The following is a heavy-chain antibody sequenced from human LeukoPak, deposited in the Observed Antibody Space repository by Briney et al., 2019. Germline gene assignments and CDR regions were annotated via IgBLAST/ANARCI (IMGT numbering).Heavy chain of an antibody. CDR3: ARVLRSGYDPGAFDY. J-gene: IGHJ4*02. V-gene: IGHV3-30*04. Sequence: QPGRSLRLSCAASGFTFSRYGMHWVRQAPGKGLEWVTAISYDGSNKYYADSVKGRFTVSRDNSKNTLYLQMNSLRAEDTAVYYCARVLRSGYDPGAFDYWGQGTLVTVSS. CDR1: GFTFSRYG. CDR2: ISYDGSNK. D-gene: IGHD5-12*01.